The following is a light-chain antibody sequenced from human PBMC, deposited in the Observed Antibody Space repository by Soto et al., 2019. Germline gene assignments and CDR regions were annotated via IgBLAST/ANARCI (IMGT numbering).Light chain of an antibody. V-gene: IGKV3-15*01. CDR3: QQYYHWPSLT. CDR1: QTVTSN. CDR2: GAS. J-gene: IGKJ4*01. Sequence: EVVMTQSPATLSVYPGERATLSCRASQTVTSNLAWYQQKPGQAPRLLIYGASTRATDIPARFSGSGSGTEFTLTISSLQSEDFAVYYCQQYYHWPSLTCGGGTKLQIK.